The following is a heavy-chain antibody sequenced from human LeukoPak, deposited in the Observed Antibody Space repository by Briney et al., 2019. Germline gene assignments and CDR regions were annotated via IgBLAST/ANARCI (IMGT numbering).Heavy chain of an antibody. D-gene: IGHD6-13*01. Sequence: PSQTLSLTCTVSGGSISSGSYYWSWIRQPAGKGLEWIGRIYTSGSTNYNPSLKSRVTISVDTSKNQFSLKLSSVTAADTAVYYCAREARGAAGKPMYYFDYWGQGTLVTVSS. CDR1: GGSISSGSYY. J-gene: IGHJ4*02. CDR2: IYTSGST. CDR3: AREARGAAGKPMYYFDY. V-gene: IGHV4-61*02.